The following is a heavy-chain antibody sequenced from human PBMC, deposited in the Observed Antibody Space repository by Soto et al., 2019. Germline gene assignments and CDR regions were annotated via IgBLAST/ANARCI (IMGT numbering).Heavy chain of an antibody. V-gene: IGHV1-3*01. J-gene: IGHJ4*02. D-gene: IGHD3-3*01. CDR1: GYTFTSYA. CDR3: ARDLTTIFGVVTETDY. Sequence: ASVKVSCKASGYTFTSYAMHWVRQAPGQRLEWMGWINAGNGNTKYSQKFQGRVTITRDTSASTAYMELSSLRSEDTAVYYCARDLTTIFGVVTETDYWGQGTLVTLSS. CDR2: INAGNGNT.